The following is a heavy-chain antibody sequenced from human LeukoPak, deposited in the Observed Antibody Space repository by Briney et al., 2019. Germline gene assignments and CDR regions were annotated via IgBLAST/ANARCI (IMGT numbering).Heavy chain of an antibody. CDR1: GFTFDDYA. V-gene: IGHV3-43*02. CDR3: AKEGGAVYSSSWYDY. CDR2: ISGDGGST. J-gene: IGHJ4*02. D-gene: IGHD6-13*01. Sequence: GGSLRLSCAASGFTFDDYAMHWVRQAPGKGLEWVSLISGDGGSTYYADSVKGRFTISRDNSKNSLYLRMNSLRTEDTALYYCAKEGGAVYSSSWYDYWGQGTLVTVSS.